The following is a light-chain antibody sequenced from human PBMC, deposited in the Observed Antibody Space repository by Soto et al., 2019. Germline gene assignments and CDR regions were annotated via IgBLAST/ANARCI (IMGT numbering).Light chain of an antibody. CDR3: AAWDDSLNGRV. Sequence: QSVLTQPPSASGTPGQRITISCSGSSSNIGSNTVNWYRQLPGTAPKLLIYKNNQWPSGIPDRFSGSKSGTSASLAISGLQSEDEADYYCAAWDDSLNGRVFGTGTKVTVL. J-gene: IGLJ1*01. V-gene: IGLV1-44*01. CDR1: SSNIGSNT. CDR2: KNN.